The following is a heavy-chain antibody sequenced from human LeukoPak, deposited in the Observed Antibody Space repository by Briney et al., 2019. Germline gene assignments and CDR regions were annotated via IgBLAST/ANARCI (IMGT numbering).Heavy chain of an antibody. CDR1: GFIFGRDS. V-gene: IGHV3-30-3*01. J-gene: IGHJ3*02. CDR2: ISYDGSNK. Sequence: GGSLRLSCAASGFIFGRDSMNWVRQAPGKGLEWVAVISYDGSNKYYADSVKGRFTISRDNSKNTLYLQMNSLRAEDTAVYYCARARLYCSGTSCYTRDAFDIWGQGTMVTVSS. D-gene: IGHD2-2*02. CDR3: ARARLYCSGTSCYTRDAFDI.